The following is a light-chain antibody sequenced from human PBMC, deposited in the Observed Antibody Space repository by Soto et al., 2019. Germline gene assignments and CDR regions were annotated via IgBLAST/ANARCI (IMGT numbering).Light chain of an antibody. CDR1: SSNIGAGYD. J-gene: IGLJ1*01. V-gene: IGLV1-40*01. Sequence: LTQQPSGSGAPGRSVSISCTGRSSNIGAGYDVHWYQQLPGTAPKLLIYGNSNRPSGVPDRFSGSKSGTSASLAITGLQAEDEADYYCQSYDSSLSAFYVFGTGTKVTVL. CDR3: QSYDSSLSAFYV. CDR2: GNS.